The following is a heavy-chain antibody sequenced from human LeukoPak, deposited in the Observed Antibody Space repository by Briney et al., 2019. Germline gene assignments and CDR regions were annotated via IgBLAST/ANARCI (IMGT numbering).Heavy chain of an antibody. J-gene: IGHJ4*02. Sequence: ASVKVSCKDSGYTFTGYYMHWVRQAPGQGLEWMGWINPNSGGTNYAQKFQGRVTMTRDTSISTAYMELSRLRSDDTAVYYCARALYDSSGFDYWGRGTLVTVSS. CDR3: ARALYDSSGFDY. V-gene: IGHV1-2*02. CDR1: GYTFTGYY. D-gene: IGHD3-22*01. CDR2: INPNSGGT.